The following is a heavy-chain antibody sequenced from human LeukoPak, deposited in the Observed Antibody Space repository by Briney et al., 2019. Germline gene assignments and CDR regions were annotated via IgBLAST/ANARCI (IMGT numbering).Heavy chain of an antibody. CDR3: ARAPLYSSSWYGY. V-gene: IGHV3-23*01. J-gene: IGHJ4*02. Sequence: QPGGSLRLSCAASGFSFINHAMSWVRQAPGKGLEWVSAISGSGDATKYADSVKGRFTISRDNSKNTLYLQMNSLRAEDTAVYYCARAPLYSSSWYGYWGQGTLVTVSS. CDR2: ISGSGDAT. D-gene: IGHD6-13*01. CDR1: GFSFINHA.